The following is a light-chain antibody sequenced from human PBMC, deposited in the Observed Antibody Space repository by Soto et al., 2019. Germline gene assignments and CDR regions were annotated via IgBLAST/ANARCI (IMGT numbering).Light chain of an antibody. J-gene: IGLJ3*02. CDR2: GNN. CDR1: SSNIGAGYD. V-gene: IGLV1-40*01. CDR3: AALDGNLHGVL. Sequence: QSVLTQPPSVSGAPGQRVTISCSGTSSNIGAGYDVHWYHQLPGTAPKLLIFGNNNRPSGVPARFSASRSGTSASLAITGLQAEDEAEYYCAALDGNLHGVLFGGGTKLTVL.